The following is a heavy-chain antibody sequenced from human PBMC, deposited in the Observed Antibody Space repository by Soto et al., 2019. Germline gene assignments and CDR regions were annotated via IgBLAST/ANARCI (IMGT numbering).Heavy chain of an antibody. J-gene: IGHJ6*02. Sequence: GGSLRLSCAASGFTFSNAWMNWVRQAPGKGLEWVGRIKSKTDGGTTDYAAPVKGRFTISRDDSKNTLYLQMNSLKTEDTAVYYCTTEIGDYYDSSGYYYVGYYYYGMDVWGQGTTVTVSS. CDR2: IKSKTDGGTT. CDR1: GFTFSNAW. D-gene: IGHD3-22*01. V-gene: IGHV3-15*07. CDR3: TTEIGDYYDSSGYYYVGYYYYGMDV.